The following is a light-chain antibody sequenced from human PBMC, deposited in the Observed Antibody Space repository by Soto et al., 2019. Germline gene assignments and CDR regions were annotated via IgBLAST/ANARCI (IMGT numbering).Light chain of an antibody. J-gene: IGKJ5*01. Sequence: EVVMTQSPATLSVSPGERATLSCRASESVSRNLAWYQQKPGQAPRLLIYDASTRATGIPDRFSGSGSGTDFTLTISSLQPEDFATYYCQQSYSTPSFGQGTRLEIK. V-gene: IGKV3-15*01. CDR3: QQSYSTPS. CDR1: ESVSRN. CDR2: DAS.